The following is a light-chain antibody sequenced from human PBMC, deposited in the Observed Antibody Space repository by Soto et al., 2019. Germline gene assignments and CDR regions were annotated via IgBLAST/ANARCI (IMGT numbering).Light chain of an antibody. J-gene: IGLJ3*02. Sequence: QSALTQPRSVSGSPGQSVTISCTGTSSDVGGYNYVSWYQQHPGKAPKLMIYDVSKRPSGVPDRFSGSKSGNTASLTISGLLAEDAADYYCCSYAGSYTPNWVFGGGTKLTVL. CDR2: DVS. CDR3: CSYAGSYTPNWV. V-gene: IGLV2-11*01. CDR1: SSDVGGYNY.